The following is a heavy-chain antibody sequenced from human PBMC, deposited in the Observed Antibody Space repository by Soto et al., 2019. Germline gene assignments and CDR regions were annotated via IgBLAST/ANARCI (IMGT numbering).Heavy chain of an antibody. V-gene: IGHV4-59*01. D-gene: IGHD3-3*01. CDR1: GGSISSYY. CDR2: IYYSGST. J-gene: IGHJ6*02. CDR3: ARDKRGMGYDFWSGYYTSSYYGMDV. Sequence: SETLSLTCTVSGGSISSYYWSWIRQPPGKGLEWIGYIYYSGSTNYNPSLKSRVTISVDTSKNQFSLKLSSVTAADTAVYYCARDKRGMGYDFWSGYYTSSYYGMDVWGQGTTVTVSS.